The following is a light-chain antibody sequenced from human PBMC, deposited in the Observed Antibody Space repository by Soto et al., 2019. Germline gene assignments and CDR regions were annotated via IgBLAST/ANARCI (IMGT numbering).Light chain of an antibody. CDR1: QSDSINS. CDR2: AAA. V-gene: IGKV3-20*01. Sequence: VLTQSPGPLSLSPEERATLSCRPRQSDSINSLAWFHQKPGQVPRLLIYAAASRATGIPDRCSGSGSGTDFTLTIIRLEPEDFAVYYCQQYGSSHRTFGQGTKVDIK. J-gene: IGKJ1*01. CDR3: QQYGSSHRT.